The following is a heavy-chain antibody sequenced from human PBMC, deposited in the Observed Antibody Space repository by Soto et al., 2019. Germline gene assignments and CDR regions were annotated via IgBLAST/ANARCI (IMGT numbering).Heavy chain of an antibody. CDR2: IIPIFGTT. CDR3: ARAPPYCPGGRCFSGHHYYYYVMDV. V-gene: IGHV1-69*01. Sequence: QVQLVQSGAEVKKPGSSVKVSCKASGGTFSTYSISWVRQAPGQGLEWMGGIIPIFGTTNYAQQLQGRVTITADESTNTASMELSSLGSEDTAVYYCARAPPYCPGGRCFSGHHYYYYVMDVWGQGTTVTVSS. J-gene: IGHJ6*02. D-gene: IGHD2-8*02. CDR1: GGTFSTYS.